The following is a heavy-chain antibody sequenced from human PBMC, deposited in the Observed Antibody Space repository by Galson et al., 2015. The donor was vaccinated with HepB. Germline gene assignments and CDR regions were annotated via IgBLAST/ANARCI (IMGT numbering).Heavy chain of an antibody. CDR1: GGTLSSYA. CDR3: ARGSRPVDPSMVAGALDI. Sequence: SVKVSCKASGGTLSSYALSWVRQAPGQGLEWMGGIIPIFGTPNYAQKFQGRVTITADESTSTAYMEPSSLKSEDTAVYYCARGSRPVDPSMVAGALDIWGQGTMVTVSS. V-gene: IGHV1-69*13. CDR2: IIPIFGTP. J-gene: IGHJ3*02. D-gene: IGHD5-18*01.